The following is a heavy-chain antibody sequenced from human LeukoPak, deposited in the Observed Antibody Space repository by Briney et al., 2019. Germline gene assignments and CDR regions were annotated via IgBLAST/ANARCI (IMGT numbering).Heavy chain of an antibody. CDR1: RFTFSSYG. V-gene: IGHV3-30*18. CDR2: ISYDGSNK. Sequence: GGSLRLSCAASRFTFSSYGMHWVRQAPGKGLEWVAVISYDGSNKYYADSVKGRFTISRDNSKNTLYLQTNSLRAEDTAVYYCAKDREWLDRGNGMDVWGQGTTVTVSS. D-gene: IGHD6-19*01. J-gene: IGHJ6*02. CDR3: AKDREWLDRGNGMDV.